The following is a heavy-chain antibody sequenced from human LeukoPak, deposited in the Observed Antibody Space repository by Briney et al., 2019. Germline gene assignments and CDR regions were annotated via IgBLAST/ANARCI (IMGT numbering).Heavy chain of an antibody. J-gene: IGHJ4*02. CDR2: ISGSGGST. CDR1: EFTFSSYA. Sequence: GGSLRLSCAASEFTFSSYAMSWVRQAPGKGLEWVSAISGSGGSTYYADSVKGRFTISRDNSKNTLYLQMNSLRAEDTAVYYCARGTWFGELSVDYWGQGTLVTVSS. CDR3: ARGTWFGELSVDY. V-gene: IGHV3-23*01. D-gene: IGHD3-10*01.